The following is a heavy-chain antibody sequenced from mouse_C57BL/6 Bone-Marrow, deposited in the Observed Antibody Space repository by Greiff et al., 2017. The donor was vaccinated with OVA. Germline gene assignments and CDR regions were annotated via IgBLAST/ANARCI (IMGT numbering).Heavy chain of an antibody. CDR3: TGSYYDYPYYFDY. CDR1: GFTFSNYW. J-gene: IGHJ2*01. Sequence: EVQGVESGGGLVQPGGSMKLSCVASGFTFSNYWMNWVRQSPEKGLEWVAQIRLKSDNYATHYAESVKGRFTISRDDSKSSVYLQMNNLRAEDTGIYYCTGSYYDYPYYFDYWGQGTTLTVSS. D-gene: IGHD2-4*01. V-gene: IGHV6-3*01. CDR2: IRLKSDNYAT.